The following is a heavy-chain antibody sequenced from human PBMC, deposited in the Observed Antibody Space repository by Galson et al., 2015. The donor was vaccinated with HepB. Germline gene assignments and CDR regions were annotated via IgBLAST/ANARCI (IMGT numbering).Heavy chain of an antibody. V-gene: IGHV4-39*01. CDR3: ARRGYYWYFDL. J-gene: IGHJ2*01. CDR2: LYYSGST. CDR1: GGSISSNNYY. Sequence: LSLTCTVSGGSISSNNYYWGWIRQPPGKGLEWIGSLYYSGSTYYNPSLKSRVTISVDTSRNQFSLRLSSVTAADTAVYYCARRGYYWYFDLWGRGTLVTVSS. D-gene: IGHD2-15*01.